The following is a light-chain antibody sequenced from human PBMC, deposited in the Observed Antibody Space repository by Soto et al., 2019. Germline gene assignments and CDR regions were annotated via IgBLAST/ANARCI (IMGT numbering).Light chain of an antibody. V-gene: IGKV1-39*01. Sequence: DIHITQSPSSLSASVGETITITCRASQSISSSLNWFQHSPGQPPKLLLFAASNLHAGVPPRFSGSGSGKSFSPTIRSLQPEDFATYYCQQSSNLQRAFGRGTRIDIX. CDR3: QQSSNLQRA. CDR1: QSISSS. J-gene: IGKJ1*01. CDR2: AAS.